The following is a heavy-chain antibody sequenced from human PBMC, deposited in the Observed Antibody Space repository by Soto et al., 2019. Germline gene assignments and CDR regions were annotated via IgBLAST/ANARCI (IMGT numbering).Heavy chain of an antibody. CDR1: GYTFTSYG. Sequence: QVQLVQSGAEVKKPGASVKVSCKASGYTFTSYGISWVRQAPGQGLEWMGWISAYNGNTNYAQKLQGRVTMTTDTSTSTAYMELRTLRSDDTAVYYCARSWSAAAIDQPHYYYYYLDVWGKGTTVTVSS. CDR3: ARSWSAAAIDQPHYYYYYLDV. D-gene: IGHD2-2*01. CDR2: ISAYNGNT. J-gene: IGHJ6*03. V-gene: IGHV1-18*01.